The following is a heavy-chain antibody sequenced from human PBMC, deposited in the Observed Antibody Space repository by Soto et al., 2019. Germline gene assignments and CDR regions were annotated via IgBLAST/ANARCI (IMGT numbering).Heavy chain of an antibody. CDR1: GYSFTSYW. J-gene: IGHJ4*02. Sequence: PGESLKISCKGSGYSFTSYWIGWVRQMPGKGLEWMGIIYPGDSDTRYSPSFQGQVTISADKSISTAYLQWSSLKAEDTAVYYCARDGVAPGLYFDHWGQGTPVTVSS. D-gene: IGHD3-10*01. CDR3: ARDGVAPGLYFDH. CDR2: IYPGDSDT. V-gene: IGHV5-51*01.